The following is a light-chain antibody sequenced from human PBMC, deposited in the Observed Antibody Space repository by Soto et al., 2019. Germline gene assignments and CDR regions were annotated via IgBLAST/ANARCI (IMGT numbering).Light chain of an antibody. Sequence: QSALTQPASVSGSPGQSITISCTGSSTDVSGYNYVSWYQQHPGKAPKVMIYEVSNRPSGVSNRFSGSKSGNTASLTISGLQAEDEADYYCSSYTSSSTYVFGTGTKVTVL. CDR1: STDVSGYNY. CDR2: EVS. CDR3: SSYTSSSTYV. V-gene: IGLV2-14*01. J-gene: IGLJ1*01.